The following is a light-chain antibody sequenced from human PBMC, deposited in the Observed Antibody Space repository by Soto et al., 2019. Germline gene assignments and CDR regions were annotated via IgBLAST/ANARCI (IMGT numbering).Light chain of an antibody. J-gene: IGKJ1*01. Sequence: EIVMTQSPATLSVSPGGRATLSCRASQSVRGSYLAWYQQSPGQAPRLLIQGASSRATGIPDRFTGSGSGTDFTLTINRLVPEDFAVYYCQQYGGMWTFGQGTKVDIK. CDR2: GAS. V-gene: IGKV3-20*01. CDR1: QSVRGSY. CDR3: QQYGGMWT.